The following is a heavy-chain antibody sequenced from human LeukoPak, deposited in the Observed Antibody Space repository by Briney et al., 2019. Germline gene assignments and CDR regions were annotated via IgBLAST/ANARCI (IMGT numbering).Heavy chain of an antibody. CDR1: GGTFSSYA. V-gene: IGHV1-69*13. D-gene: IGHD3-22*01. Sequence: SVKVSCKASGGTFSSYAISWVRQAPGQGLEWMGGIIPIFGTANHAQRFQGRVTITADESTSTAYMELSSLRSEDTAVYYCARESSHYYDSSGHRNYYFDYWGQGTLVTVSS. CDR2: IIPIFGTA. CDR3: ARESSHYYDSSGHRNYYFDY. J-gene: IGHJ4*02.